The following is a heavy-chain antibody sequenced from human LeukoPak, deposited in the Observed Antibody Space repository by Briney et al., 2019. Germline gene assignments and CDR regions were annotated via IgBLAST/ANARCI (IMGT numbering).Heavy chain of an antibody. CDR2: IIPIFGTA. CDR1: GGTFISYA. Sequence: ASVKVSCKASGGTFISYAISWVRQPPGQGLEGMGRIIPIFGTANYAQKFQGRATITTDESTSTAYMELSSLRSEDTAVYYCARDLVATIVAPDAFDIWGQGTMVTVSS. D-gene: IGHD5-12*01. J-gene: IGHJ3*02. CDR3: ARDLVATIVAPDAFDI. V-gene: IGHV1-69*05.